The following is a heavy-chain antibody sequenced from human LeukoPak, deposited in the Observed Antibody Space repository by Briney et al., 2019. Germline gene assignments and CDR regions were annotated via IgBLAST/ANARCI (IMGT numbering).Heavy chain of an antibody. CDR3: AKLGSGSYYRFDY. V-gene: IGHV3-23*01. CDR1: GFTFSSYA. CDR2: ISGSGYSP. J-gene: IGHJ4*02. D-gene: IGHD1-26*01. Sequence: GGSLRLSCAASGFTFSSYAMSWVRQAPGKGLEWVSAISGSGYSPNYADSVKGRFTISRDNSKNTLYLRMNNLRAEDTAIYYCAKLGSGSYYRFDYWGQGTLVTVSS.